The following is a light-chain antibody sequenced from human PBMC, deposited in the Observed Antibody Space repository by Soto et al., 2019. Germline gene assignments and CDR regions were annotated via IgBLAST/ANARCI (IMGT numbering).Light chain of an antibody. CDR2: AAS. Sequence: DIQMTQSPSSLSASVGDRVTITCRASQSISTYLNWYQQKPGKAPKLLIYAASSLQSGVPSRFSGSGSGTDVTLTISSLQPEDFATYYCQQNYISPPAFGPGTKVDIK. V-gene: IGKV1-39*01. J-gene: IGKJ3*01. CDR1: QSISTY. CDR3: QQNYISPPA.